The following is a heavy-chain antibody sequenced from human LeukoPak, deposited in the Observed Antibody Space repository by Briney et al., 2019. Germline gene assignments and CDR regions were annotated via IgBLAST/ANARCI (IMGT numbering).Heavy chain of an antibody. D-gene: IGHD2-2*01. CDR2: ISSNGGGT. V-gene: IGHV3-64D*06. Sequence: PGGSLRLSCSASGFTFSSYAMHWVRQAPGKGLEYVSAISSNGGGTYYADSVKGRFTISRDNSKNTLYLQMSSLRAEDTAVYYCVKDKDCSSTSCYGLFDYWGQGTLVTVSS. CDR1: GFTFSSYA. J-gene: IGHJ4*02. CDR3: VKDKDCSSTSCYGLFDY.